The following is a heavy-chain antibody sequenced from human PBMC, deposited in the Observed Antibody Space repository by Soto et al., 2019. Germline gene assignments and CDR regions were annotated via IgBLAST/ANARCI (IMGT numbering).Heavy chain of an antibody. J-gene: IGHJ5*02. CDR2: IYWDEDK. Sequence: SGPTLVNPTQTLTLTCTFCGFSFSTSGVGVGWIRQPPGKALEWLALIYWDEDKRYRPSLRSRLTITKDTSKNQVVLTMTNMDPVDTATYYCVSGSFPNWFDPWGQGTLVTVSS. CDR1: GFSFSTSGVG. V-gene: IGHV2-5*02. D-gene: IGHD3-10*01. CDR3: VSGSFPNWFDP.